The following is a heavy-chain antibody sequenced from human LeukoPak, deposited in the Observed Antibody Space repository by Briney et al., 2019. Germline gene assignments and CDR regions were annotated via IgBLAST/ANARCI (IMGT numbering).Heavy chain of an antibody. J-gene: IGHJ4*02. V-gene: IGHV3-7*01. Sequence: GGSLRLSCEASGFIFSRYWMSWVRQAPGKGLEWVANIKQDGSEKSYVDSVEGRFTISRDNAKNSLYLQMNSLRVEDTAVYYCARDLSYYDILTGYSLWSYFDYWGQGTLVTVSS. CDR1: GFIFSRYW. D-gene: IGHD3-9*01. CDR2: IKQDGSEK. CDR3: ARDLSYYDILTGYSLWSYFDY.